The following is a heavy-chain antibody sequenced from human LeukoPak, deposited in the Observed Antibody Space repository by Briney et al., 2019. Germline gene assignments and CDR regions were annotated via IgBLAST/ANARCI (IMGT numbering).Heavy chain of an antibody. CDR2: IIPIFGTA. CDR3: ARGDPDILTGYYFFDY. CDR1: GGTFSSYA. D-gene: IGHD3-9*01. Sequence: SVKVSCKASGGTFSSYAISWVRQAPGQGLEWMGGIIPIFGTANYAQKFQGRVTITADESTSTAYMELSSLRSEDTTVYYCARGDPDILTGYYFFDYWGQGTLVTVSS. J-gene: IGHJ4*02. V-gene: IGHV1-69*13.